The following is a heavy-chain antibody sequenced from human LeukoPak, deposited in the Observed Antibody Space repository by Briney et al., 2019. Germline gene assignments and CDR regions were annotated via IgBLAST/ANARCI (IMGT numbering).Heavy chain of an antibody. Sequence: GGSLRLSCAASGFTFSSYGMHWVRQAPGKGLEWVAVISYDGSNKYYADSVKGRFTISRDNSKNTLYLQMNSLRAEDTAVYYCAKGGWDLVGYFDYWGQGTLVTVSS. CDR2: ISYDGSNK. CDR1: GFTFSSYG. CDR3: AKGGWDLVGYFDY. J-gene: IGHJ4*02. D-gene: IGHD1-26*01. V-gene: IGHV3-30*18.